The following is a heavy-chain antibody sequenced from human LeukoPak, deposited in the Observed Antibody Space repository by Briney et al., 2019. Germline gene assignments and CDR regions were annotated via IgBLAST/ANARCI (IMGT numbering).Heavy chain of an antibody. J-gene: IGHJ5*01. Sequence: GGSLRLSCAASGFTFSSYAMSWIRPAPGKGLEWVAYIHTDQTIQYYADSVKGRFTISRDNSKNTLYLQMKTLRSEDTAVYYCGYYNSGSYSTPDSWGQGTQVTVSS. CDR1: GFTFSSYA. CDR3: GYYNSGSYSTPDS. CDR2: IHTDQTIQ. D-gene: IGHD3-10*01. V-gene: IGHV3-30*02.